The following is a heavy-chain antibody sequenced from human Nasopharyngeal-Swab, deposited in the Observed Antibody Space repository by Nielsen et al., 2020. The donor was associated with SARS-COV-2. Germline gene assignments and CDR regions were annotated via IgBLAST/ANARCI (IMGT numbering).Heavy chain of an antibody. D-gene: IGHD5-12*01. J-gene: IGHJ4*02. CDR3: AREAREDY. CDR1: GFTFSSYG. V-gene: IGHV3-30*03. Sequence: GGSLRLSCAASGFTFSSYGMHWVRQAPGKGLEWVSVISYDGSNKYYADSVKGRFTISRDNSKNTLYVQMNSLRAEDTAVYYCAREAREDYWGQGTLVTVSS. CDR2: ISYDGSNK.